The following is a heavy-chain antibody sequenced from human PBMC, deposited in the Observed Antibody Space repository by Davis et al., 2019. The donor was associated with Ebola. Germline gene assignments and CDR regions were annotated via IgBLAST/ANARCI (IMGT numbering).Heavy chain of an antibody. Sequence: SVPVSLLASPSTLPSHGISWVRQAPRQGLEWMGWISTYNGNTNFAQKLQGRVTMTTDTSTSSAYMELRSLRSDDTAVYYCARMAAAGTKLDVWGQGTTVTVSS. D-gene: IGHD6-13*01. CDR3: ARMAAAGTKLDV. CDR2: ISTYNGNT. V-gene: IGHV1-18*04. CDR1: PSTLPSHG. J-gene: IGHJ6*02.